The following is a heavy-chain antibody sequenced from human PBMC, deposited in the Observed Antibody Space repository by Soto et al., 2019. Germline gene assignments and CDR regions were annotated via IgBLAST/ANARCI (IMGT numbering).Heavy chain of an antibody. V-gene: IGHV3-64*01. CDR1: GLTFSSYA. D-gene: IGHD1-1*01. CDR3: ARTPPKRRDFGY. Sequence: PAGSLRLSCAASGLTFSSYAMHWVLQAPGKGLEYVSAISSNGGSTYYANSVKGRFTISRDNSKNTLYLQMGSLRAEDMAVYYCARTPPKRRDFGYCGQGTLVTV. CDR2: ISSNGGST. J-gene: IGHJ4*02.